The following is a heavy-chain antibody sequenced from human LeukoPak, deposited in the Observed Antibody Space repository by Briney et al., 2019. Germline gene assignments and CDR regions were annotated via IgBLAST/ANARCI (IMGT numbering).Heavy chain of an antibody. V-gene: IGHV7-4-1*02. CDR3: ARALPLTGYYYYYYGMDV. Sequence: ASVKVSCKASGYTFTSYGISWVRQAPGQGLEWMGWINTNTGNPTYAQGFTGRFVFSLDTSVSTAYLQISSLKAEDTAVYYCARALPLTGYYYYYYGMDVWGQGTTVTVSS. D-gene: IGHD3-9*01. J-gene: IGHJ6*02. CDR2: INTNTGNP. CDR1: GYTFTSYG.